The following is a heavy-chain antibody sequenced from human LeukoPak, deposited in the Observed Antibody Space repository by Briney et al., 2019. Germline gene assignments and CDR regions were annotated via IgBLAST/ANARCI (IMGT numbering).Heavy chain of an antibody. V-gene: IGHV7-4-1*02. CDR2: INTNTGNP. CDR3: ARGFAGGYDSAHFDY. Sequence: ASVKVSCKASGYTFTSYAMNWVRQAPGQGLEWMGWINTNTGNPTYAQGFTGRFVLSLDTSVSTAYLQISSLKAEDTAVYYCARGFAGGYDSAHFDYWGQGTLVTVSS. J-gene: IGHJ4*02. D-gene: IGHD5-12*01. CDR1: GYTFTSYA.